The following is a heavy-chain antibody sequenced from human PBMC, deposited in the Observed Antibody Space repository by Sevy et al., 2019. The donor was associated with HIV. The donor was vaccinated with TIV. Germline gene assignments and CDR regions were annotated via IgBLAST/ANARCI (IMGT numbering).Heavy chain of an antibody. CDR1: GGSISSYY. CDR2: IYYSGST. CDR3: GGDAGYCSSTSCERGGGVYYYYYGMDV. D-gene: IGHD2-2*01. Sequence: SETLSLTCTVSGGSISSYYWSWIRQPPGKGLEWIGYIYYSGSTNYNPSLKSRVTISVDTSKNQFSLKLSSVTAADTAAYYCGGDAGYCSSTSCERGGGVYYYYYGMDVWGQGTTVTVSS. V-gene: IGHV4-59*12. J-gene: IGHJ6*02.